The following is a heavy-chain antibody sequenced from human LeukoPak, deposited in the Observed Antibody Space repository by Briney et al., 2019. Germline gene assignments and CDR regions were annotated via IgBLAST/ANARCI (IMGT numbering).Heavy chain of an antibody. Sequence: SETLSLTCIVAGGSISSYYWSWIRQPPGKGLEWIGFIEYSGSTVYNPSLKSRVTISVDTSKNQFSLKLTSVTAADTAVYYCAGESAISRIFGVVVRIYGMDVWGQGTTVTVSS. D-gene: IGHD3-3*01. CDR3: AGESAISRIFGVVVRIYGMDV. J-gene: IGHJ6*02. V-gene: IGHV4-59*01. CDR1: GGSISSYY. CDR2: IEYSGST.